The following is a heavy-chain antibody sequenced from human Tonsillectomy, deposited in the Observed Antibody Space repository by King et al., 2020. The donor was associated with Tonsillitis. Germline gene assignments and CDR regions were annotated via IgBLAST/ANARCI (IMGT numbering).Heavy chain of an antibody. J-gene: IGHJ4*02. CDR2: IYYTGTT. CDR1: GGSISRGGYY. Sequence: QVQLQESGSGLVKPSQTLSLTCTVSGGSISRGGYYWTWIRQHPGKGLDWIGDIYYTGTTYYNPSLKSRVNISVDTSKNQFSLKMSSVTAADTAVYYCARLFRPYYFDFWGQGTLVTVSS. D-gene: IGHD3/OR15-3a*01. V-gene: IGHV4-31*03. CDR3: ARLFRPYYFDF.